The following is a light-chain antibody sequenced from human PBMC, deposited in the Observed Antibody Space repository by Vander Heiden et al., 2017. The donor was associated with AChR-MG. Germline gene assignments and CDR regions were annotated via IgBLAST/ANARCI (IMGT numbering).Light chain of an antibody. CDR1: QSISSY. CDR3: QQRDSTPHT. V-gene: IGKV1-39*01. Sequence: DIQTTQSPPSLSASVGDRVTITCRASQSISSYLNWYQQKPGKAPKLLIYAASSLQSGVPSRFSGSGSGTDFTLTISRLQPEDFATYYCQQRDSTPHTFGQRTKLEIK. CDR2: AAS. J-gene: IGKJ2*01.